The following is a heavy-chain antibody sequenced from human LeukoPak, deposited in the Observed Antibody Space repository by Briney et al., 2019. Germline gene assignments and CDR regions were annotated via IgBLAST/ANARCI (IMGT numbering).Heavy chain of an antibody. J-gene: IGHJ4*02. V-gene: IGHV3-21*01. D-gene: IGHD3-16*02. CDR3: ARGVFGGVIVPFDY. CDR1: GFTFSSYS. Sequence: GGSLRLSCAASGFTFSSYSMNWVRQAPGKGLGWVSSISSSSSYIYYADSVKGRFTISRDNAKNSLYLQMNSLRAEDTAVYYCARGVFGGVIVPFDYWGQGTLVTVSS. CDR2: ISSSSSYI.